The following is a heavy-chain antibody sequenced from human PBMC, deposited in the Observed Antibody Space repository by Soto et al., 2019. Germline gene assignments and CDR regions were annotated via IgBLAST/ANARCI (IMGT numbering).Heavy chain of an antibody. D-gene: IGHD3-16*02. CDR3: AVHYDYIWGSYRHDY. V-gene: IGHV4-34*01. CDR1: GGSFSGYY. J-gene: IGHJ4*02. Sequence: SETLSLTCAVYGGSFSGYYWSWIRQPPGKGLEWIGEINHSGSTNYNPSLKSRVTISVDTSKNQFSLKLSSVTAADTAVYYCAVHYDYIWGSYRHDYWGQGTLVNVSS. CDR2: INHSGST.